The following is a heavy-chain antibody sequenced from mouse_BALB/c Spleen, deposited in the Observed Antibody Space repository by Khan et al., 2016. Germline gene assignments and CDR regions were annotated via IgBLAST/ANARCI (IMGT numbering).Heavy chain of an antibody. Sequence: QIQLVQSGPELKKPGETVKISCKASGYTFTNSGMNWVKQAPGKGLKWVGWINTYTGEPTYADDFKGRFAFSLETSASTAYLQINNLNNEDMTTYFCARGAMVTTGWYFYVWGAGTTVTVSS. J-gene: IGHJ1*01. CDR2: INTYTGEP. CDR3: ARGAMVTTGWYFYV. V-gene: IGHV9-1*02. CDR1: GYTFTNSG. D-gene: IGHD2-2*01.